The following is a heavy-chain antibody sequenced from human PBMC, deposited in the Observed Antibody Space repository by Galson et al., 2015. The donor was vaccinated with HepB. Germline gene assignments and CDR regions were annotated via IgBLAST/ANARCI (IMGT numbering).Heavy chain of an antibody. V-gene: IGHV1-69*13. CDR2: IIPIFGTA. Sequence: SVKVSCKASGGTFSSYAISWVRQAPGQGLEWMGGIIPIFGTANYAQKFQGRVTITADESTSTAYMELSSLRSEDTAVYYCARAGALYYYGSGEGKYGMDVWGQGTTVTVSS. CDR1: GGTFSSYA. D-gene: IGHD3-10*01. J-gene: IGHJ6*02. CDR3: ARAGALYYYGSGEGKYGMDV.